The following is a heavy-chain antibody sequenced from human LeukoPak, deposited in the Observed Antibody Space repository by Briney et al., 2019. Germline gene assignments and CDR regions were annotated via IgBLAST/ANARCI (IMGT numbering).Heavy chain of an antibody. CDR2: IIPLFGIT. J-gene: IGHJ4*02. V-gene: IGHV1-69*13. CDR1: GGNFNNYA. CDR3: ARGGDPERLQNFDY. Sequence: SVKVSFKVSGGNFNNYAISWVRQAPGQGLQWMGGIIPLFGITNYTQKYQGRLTITAHESTHTAYMELSSLRHEDTAVYFCARGGDPERLQNFDYWGQRTLVTVSS. D-gene: IGHD3-10*01.